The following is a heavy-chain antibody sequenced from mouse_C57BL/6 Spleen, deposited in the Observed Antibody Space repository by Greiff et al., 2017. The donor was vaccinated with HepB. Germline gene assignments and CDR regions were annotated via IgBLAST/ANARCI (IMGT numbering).Heavy chain of an antibody. D-gene: IGHD1-1*01. V-gene: IGHV14-2*01. Sequence: VQLKESGAELVKPGASVKLSCTASGFNIKDYYMHWVKQRTEQGLEWIGRIDPEDGVTKYAPKFQGKATITADTSSNTAYLQLSSLTSEDTAVYYCARTFYYGSSRDAMDYWGQGTSVTVSS. J-gene: IGHJ4*01. CDR1: GFNIKDYY. CDR2: IDPEDGVT. CDR3: ARTFYYGSSRDAMDY.